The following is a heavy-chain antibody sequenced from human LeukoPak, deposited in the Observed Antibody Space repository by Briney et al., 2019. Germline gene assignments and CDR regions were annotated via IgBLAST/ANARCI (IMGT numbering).Heavy chain of an antibody. D-gene: IGHD3-10*01. Sequence: SETLSLTCAVSGGSISSSNWWSWVRQPPGKGLEWIGEIYHSGSTNYNPSLKSRVTISVDKSKNQFSLKLSSVTAADTAVYYCARTTMVRGTYYMDVWGKGTTVTISS. CDR1: GGSISSSNW. V-gene: IGHV4-4*02. CDR3: ARTTMVRGTYYMDV. J-gene: IGHJ6*03. CDR2: IYHSGST.